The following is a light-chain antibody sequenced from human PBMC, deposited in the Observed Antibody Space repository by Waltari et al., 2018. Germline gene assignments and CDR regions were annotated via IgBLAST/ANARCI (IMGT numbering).Light chain of an antibody. Sequence: DIQMTQSPSSLSASVGDSVTVTCRASQSINIFFNWYQQRPGKAPKLLIFGASTLQTGVPFRFSASGSGTDFTLTISSLQPEDVATYYCQQSYRPPWTFGQGTTVEI. CDR3: QQSYRPPWT. J-gene: IGKJ1*01. CDR1: QSINIF. V-gene: IGKV1-39*01. CDR2: GAS.